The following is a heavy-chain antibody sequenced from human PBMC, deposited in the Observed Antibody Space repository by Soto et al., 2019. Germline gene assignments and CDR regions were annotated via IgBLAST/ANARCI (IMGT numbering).Heavy chain of an antibody. CDR3: VRDGTKTLRDWFDP. J-gene: IGHJ5*02. CDR1: GASIGGYH. V-gene: IGHV4-4*07. CDR2: IYATGTT. Sequence: PSETLALTCTAAGASIGGYHWTWIRKTAGKGLEWIGRIYATGTTDYNPPLKSRVMMSVDTSKKQFSLKLRSVTAADTAVYYCVRDGTKTLRDWFDPWGQGISVTVS. D-gene: IGHD1-1*01.